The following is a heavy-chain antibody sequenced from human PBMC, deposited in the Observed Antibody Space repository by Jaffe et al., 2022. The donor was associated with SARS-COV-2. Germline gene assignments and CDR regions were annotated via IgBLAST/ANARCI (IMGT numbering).Heavy chain of an antibody. J-gene: IGHJ4*02. V-gene: IGHV3-9*01. CDR3: AKGLDAPVVEQQLHEPNFDY. Sequence: EVQLVESGGGLVQPGRSLRLSCAASGFTFDDYAMHWVRQAPGKGLEWVSGISWNSGSIGYADSVKGRFTISRDNAKNSLYLQMNSLRAEDTALYYCAKGLDAPVVEQQLHEPNFDYWGQGTLVTVSS. D-gene: IGHD6-13*01. CDR2: ISWNSGSI. CDR1: GFTFDDYA.